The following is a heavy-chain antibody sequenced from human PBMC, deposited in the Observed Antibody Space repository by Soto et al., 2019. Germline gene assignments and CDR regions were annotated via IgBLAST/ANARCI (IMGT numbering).Heavy chain of an antibody. CDR2: FDPEDGET. CDR1: GYTPTELS. CDR3: ATTHSSSWYGYFDY. Sequence: ASVKVSFKVSGYTPTELSMHWVRQAPGKGLEWMGGFDPEDGETIYAQKFQGRVTMTEDTSTDTAYMELSSLRSEDTAVYYCATTHSSSWYGYFDYWGQGTLVTVSS. D-gene: IGHD6-13*01. J-gene: IGHJ4*02. V-gene: IGHV1-24*01.